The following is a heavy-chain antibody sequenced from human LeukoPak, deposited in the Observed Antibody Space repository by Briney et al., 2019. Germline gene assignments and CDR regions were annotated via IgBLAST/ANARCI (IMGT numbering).Heavy chain of an antibody. D-gene: IGHD3-22*01. Sequence: SETLSLTCIVSGGSFTSSDYYWGWIRQSPEKGLEWIGSFYYSGSTHYNPSLKSRVTISVDKSKNQFSLKLSSVTAADTAVYYCRTYYYDSSGSPRDYWGQGTLVTVSS. J-gene: IGHJ4*02. CDR2: FYYSGST. V-gene: IGHV4-39*07. CDR3: RTYYYDSSGSPRDY. CDR1: GGSFTSSDYY.